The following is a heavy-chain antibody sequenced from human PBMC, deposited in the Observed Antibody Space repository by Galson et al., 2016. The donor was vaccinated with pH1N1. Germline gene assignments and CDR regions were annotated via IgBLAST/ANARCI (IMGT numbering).Heavy chain of an antibody. V-gene: IGHV1-2*02. D-gene: IGHD3-3*01. Sequence: SVKVSCKASGYTFTVNFIHWVRQTPGQGLEWLGWINPDSGGTNYAQSFNDRVTMTRDTSINTIFMQLSSLRSDDTAIYFCARILSTDYDFWSSYNLPLDPWGQGTLVTVSS. CDR3: ARILSTDYDFWSSYNLPLDP. CDR2: INPDSGGT. J-gene: IGHJ5*02. CDR1: GYTFTVNF.